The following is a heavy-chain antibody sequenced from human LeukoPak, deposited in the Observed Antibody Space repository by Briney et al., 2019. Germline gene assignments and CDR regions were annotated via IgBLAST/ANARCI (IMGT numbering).Heavy chain of an antibody. CDR1: GFTFSSYG. J-gene: IGHJ4*02. D-gene: IGHD6-19*01. CDR3: ANDKGAGTSYFDY. Sequence: GGSLRLSCAASGFTFSSYGMSWVRQAPGKGLEWVSGISGSGGNTYYADSVKGRFTISRDNSKNTLYLQMNSLRAEDTAVYYCANDKGAGTSYFDYWGQGTLVTVSS. V-gene: IGHV3-23*01. CDR2: ISGSGGNT.